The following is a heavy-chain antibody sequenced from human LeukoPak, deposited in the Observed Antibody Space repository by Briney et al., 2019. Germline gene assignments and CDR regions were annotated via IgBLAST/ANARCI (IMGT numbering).Heavy chain of an antibody. J-gene: IGHJ4*02. CDR3: ARGRRTFPFDY. CDR1: GGSFSGYY. Sequence: PSETLSLTCGVYGGSFSGYYWNWIRQPPGKGLEWIGEINHRGSTNYNPSLKSRVTISVDTSKNQFSLKLHSVAAADTAVYYCARGRRTFPFDYWGQGTLVTVSS. D-gene: IGHD1-14*01. CDR2: INHRGST. V-gene: IGHV4-34*01.